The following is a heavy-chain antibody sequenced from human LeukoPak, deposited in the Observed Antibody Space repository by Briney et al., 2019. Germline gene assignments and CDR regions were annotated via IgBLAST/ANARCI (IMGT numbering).Heavy chain of an antibody. V-gene: IGHV3-7*04. D-gene: IGHD2-21*02. CDR2: IDLDGSGK. Sequence: GVSLRLSCTASGFNFDTYFMTWVRQAPGKGLEWVATIDLDGSGKYYMDSVKGRFSVSRDNAKKSLYLHMDSLGAEDTAVFYCTTEDCYVFHHWGQGTLVTVSS. CDR1: GFNFDTYF. CDR3: TTEDCYVFHH. J-gene: IGHJ1*01.